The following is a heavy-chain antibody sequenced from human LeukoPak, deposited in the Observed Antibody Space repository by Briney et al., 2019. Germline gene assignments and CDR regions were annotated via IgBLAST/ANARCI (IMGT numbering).Heavy chain of an antibody. J-gene: IGHJ4*02. D-gene: IGHD3-3*01. Sequence: PGGSLRLSCAASGFTFSSYAMSWVRQAPGKGLEWVSAISGSGGSTYYADSVKGRFTISRDNSKSTLYLQMNSLRAEDTAVYYCAKLSRLRFLEWLLGGYFDYWGQGTLVTVSS. CDR1: GFTFSSYA. CDR3: AKLSRLRFLEWLLGGYFDY. V-gene: IGHV3-23*01. CDR2: ISGSGGST.